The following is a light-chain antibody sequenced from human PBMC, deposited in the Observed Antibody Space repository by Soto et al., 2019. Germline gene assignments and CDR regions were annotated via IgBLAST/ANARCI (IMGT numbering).Light chain of an antibody. Sequence: QSVLTQPPSASGSPGQSVTISCTGTSSDVGASNYVSWYQQHSDKAPKLMIYEVSKRPSGVPDRFSGSKSGNTASLTVSGLQAEDEAAYYCSSHAGDNSFAFGSGTKVTVL. J-gene: IGLJ1*01. CDR2: EVS. V-gene: IGLV2-8*01. CDR3: SSHAGDNSFA. CDR1: SSDVGASNY.